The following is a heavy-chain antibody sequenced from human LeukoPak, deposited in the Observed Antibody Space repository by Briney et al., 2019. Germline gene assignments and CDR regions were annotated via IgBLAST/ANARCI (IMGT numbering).Heavy chain of an antibody. CDR2: IRRKANGGTT. CDR3: SRGAHFDY. J-gene: IGHJ4*02. CDR1: GFTFSDYD. Sequence: GGSLRLSCTASGFTFSDYDMSWARQAPGKGLEGVGFIRRKANGGTTEYAASVRGRFTISREDSKSIAYLQMNSLTTEDTAIYYCSRGAHFDYWGQGTLVTVSS. V-gene: IGHV3-49*04.